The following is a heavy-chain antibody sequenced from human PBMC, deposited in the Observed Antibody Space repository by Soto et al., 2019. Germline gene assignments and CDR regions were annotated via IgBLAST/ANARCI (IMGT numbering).Heavy chain of an antibody. D-gene: IGHD3-10*01. CDR2: VYDTWST. J-gene: IGHJ6*01. V-gene: IGHV4-59*08. CDR3: VRQGIGFLHGLVDV. Sequence: QVQVQQSGPGLVKPSETLSLTCTVSSGPSKSHNWGWIRQPPGRGLEWIGYVYDTWSTCYNPSLKSRVTVSADTSTNRISLTLRFVTAADTAVYYCVRQGIGFLHGLVDVWGQGTTVIVSS. CDR1: SGPSKSHN.